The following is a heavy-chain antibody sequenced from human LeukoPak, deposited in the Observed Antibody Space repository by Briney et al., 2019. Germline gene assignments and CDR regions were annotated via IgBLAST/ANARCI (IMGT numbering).Heavy chain of an antibody. V-gene: IGHV3-30*18. CDR1: GFTFSSYG. CDR2: ISYDGSNK. Sequence: GGSLRLSCAASGFTFSSYGMHWVRQAPGKGLEWVAVISYDGSNKYCADSVKGRFTISRDNSKNTLYLQMNSLRAEDTAIYYCAKDISSGWYFDFWGQGTLVTVSS. D-gene: IGHD6-19*01. CDR3: AKDISSGWYFDF. J-gene: IGHJ4*02.